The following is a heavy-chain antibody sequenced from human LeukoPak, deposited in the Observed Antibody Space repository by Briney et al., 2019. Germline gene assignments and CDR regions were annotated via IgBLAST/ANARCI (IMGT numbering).Heavy chain of an antibody. J-gene: IGHJ5*02. CDR2: IYPGGSDT. V-gene: IGHV5-51*01. Sequence: GESLKISCKGFGYTFTTYWIGWVRQMPGKGLEWMAIIYPGGSDTIYSPSFQGQVTISADKSITTAYLQWSSLKASDTAVYFCVRKKDGSNWFDPWGQGTLVTVPS. CDR1: GYTFTTYW. CDR3: VRKKDGSNWFDP.